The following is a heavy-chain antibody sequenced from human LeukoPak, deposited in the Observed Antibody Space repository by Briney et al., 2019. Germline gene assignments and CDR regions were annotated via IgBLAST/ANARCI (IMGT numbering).Heavy chain of an antibody. CDR3: AGHIGGSSRLDS. D-gene: IGHD6-6*01. CDR2: IFFTGYS. Sequence: PSETLSLTCTVSDGSMNAYYWTWIRQPPGKGLGWIGHIFFTGYSKYNPSLGSRVTIALDTSKNQFSLRLSSVTAADTAVYYCAGHIGGSSRLDSWGPGTLVFVSS. CDR1: DGSMNAYY. J-gene: IGHJ4*02. V-gene: IGHV4-59*08.